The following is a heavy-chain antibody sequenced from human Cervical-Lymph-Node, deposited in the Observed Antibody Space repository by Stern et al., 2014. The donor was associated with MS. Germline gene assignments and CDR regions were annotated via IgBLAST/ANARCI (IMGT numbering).Heavy chain of an antibody. CDR1: GYTFTSYD. CDR3: ARVRVVVVPAAIIHYYYYGMDV. D-gene: IGHD2-2*01. V-gene: IGHV1-8*01. CDR2: MNPNSGNT. Sequence: QVQLVQSGAEVKKPGASVKVSCKASGYTFTSYDINWVRQATGQGLEWMGWMNPNSGNTGYAQKFQGRVTMTRNTSISTAYMELSSLRSEDTAVYYCARVRVVVVPAAIIHYYYYGMDVWGQGTTVTVSS. J-gene: IGHJ6*02.